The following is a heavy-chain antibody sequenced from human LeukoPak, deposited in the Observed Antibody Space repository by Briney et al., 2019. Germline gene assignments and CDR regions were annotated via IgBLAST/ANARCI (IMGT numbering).Heavy chain of an antibody. V-gene: IGHV3-7*04. D-gene: IGHD3-9*01. J-gene: IGHJ4*02. CDR1: GFTFSSYW. Sequence: GGSLRLSCAASGFTFSSYWMSWVRQAPGRGLEWVANIKQDGSEKYYVDSVKGRFTISRDNAKNSLYLQLNSLRVEDTAVYYWPRAAYDILSGNGLYYFDYWGQGTLVTVSS. CDR3: PRAAYDILSGNGLYYFDY. CDR2: IKQDGSEK.